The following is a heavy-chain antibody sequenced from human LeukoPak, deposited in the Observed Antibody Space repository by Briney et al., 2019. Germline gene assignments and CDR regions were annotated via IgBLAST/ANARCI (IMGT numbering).Heavy chain of an antibody. CDR3: ARDAHYYDSSGQSDY. V-gene: IGHV4-59*01. CDR2: IYNSGST. Sequence: SGTLSLTCTVSGGSISSYYWSWIRQPPGKGLEWIGYIYNSGSTNNNPSLKSRVTISVDTSKNQFSLKLSSVTAADTAVYYCARDAHYYDSSGQSDYWGQGTLVTVS. CDR1: GGSISSYY. J-gene: IGHJ4*02. D-gene: IGHD3-22*01.